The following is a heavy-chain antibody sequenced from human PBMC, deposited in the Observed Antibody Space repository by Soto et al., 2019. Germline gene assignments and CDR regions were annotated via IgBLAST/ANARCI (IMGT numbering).Heavy chain of an antibody. D-gene: IGHD3-9*01. Sequence: PGESLKISCXASGYSFSGYWIGWVRQMPGKGLEWMGVIYPRDSETRYSPSSQGQVTISADKSINTAYLLWSSLKASDTAMYYCARGLRYFDSSPPSYWGQGTLVTVSS. V-gene: IGHV5-51*03. J-gene: IGHJ4*02. CDR3: ARGLRYFDSSPPSY. CDR2: IYPRDSET. CDR1: GYSFSGYW.